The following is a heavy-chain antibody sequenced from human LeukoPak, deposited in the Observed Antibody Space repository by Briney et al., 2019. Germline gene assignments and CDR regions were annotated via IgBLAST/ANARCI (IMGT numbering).Heavy chain of an antibody. J-gene: IGHJ4*02. D-gene: IGHD3-3*01. CDR3: ARAKRGHDY. CDR1: GGSISSYY. V-gene: IGHV4-59*01. Sequence: PSATLSLTCTVAGGSISSYYWSWIRQPPGKGLEWIGYIYYSGSTNYNPSLKSRVTISVDTSKNQFSLKLSSVTAADTAVYYCARAKRGHDYWGQGTLVRVSS. CDR2: IYYSGST.